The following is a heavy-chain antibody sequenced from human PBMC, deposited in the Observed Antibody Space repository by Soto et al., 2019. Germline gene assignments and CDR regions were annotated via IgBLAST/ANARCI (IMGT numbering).Heavy chain of an antibody. J-gene: IGHJ2*01. Sequence: QVQLVESGGGVVQPGRSLRLSCAASGFTFSSYGMHWVRQAPGKGLEWVAVISYDGSNKYYADSVKGRFTIPRDNAKNPLYLQRTSRRAEDTAVYYCAKPGAPGSWFYLSGRGTLVTVSS. CDR2: ISYDGSNK. CDR1: GFTFSSYG. CDR3: AKPGAPGSWFYL. D-gene: IGHD3-10*01. V-gene: IGHV3-30*18.